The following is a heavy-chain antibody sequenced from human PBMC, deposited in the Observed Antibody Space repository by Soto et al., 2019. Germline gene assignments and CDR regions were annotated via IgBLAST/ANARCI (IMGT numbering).Heavy chain of an antibody. V-gene: IGHV1-2*02. D-gene: IGHD3-22*01. Sequence: QVQMVQSGPEVKKPGASVKVSCKTSGYTFTAYYLHWIRQAPGQGLEWMGWIRPNTGATHQTQKFQGRLTMTRDTSLRTAYMELDRLTSDDTAMYYCATFYYDLNDSQQYFDYWGQGTLVTVSS. J-gene: IGHJ4*02. CDR3: ATFYYDLNDSQQYFDY. CDR2: IRPNTGAT. CDR1: GYTFTAYY.